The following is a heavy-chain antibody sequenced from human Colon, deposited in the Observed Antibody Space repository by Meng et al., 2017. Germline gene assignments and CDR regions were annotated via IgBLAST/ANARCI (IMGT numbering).Heavy chain of an antibody. J-gene: IGHJ3*02. D-gene: IGHD1-26*01. CDR3: ARASYSGSYFGLRAFDI. Sequence: GESLKISCAASGFTFSSYEMNWVRQAPGKGLEWVSYISGGGTTIYYADSVKGRFTISRDNAKNSLFLQMNSLRAEDTAVYYCARASYSGSYFGLRAFDIWGQGTMVTVSS. V-gene: IGHV3-48*03. CDR2: ISGGGTTI. CDR1: GFTFSSYE.